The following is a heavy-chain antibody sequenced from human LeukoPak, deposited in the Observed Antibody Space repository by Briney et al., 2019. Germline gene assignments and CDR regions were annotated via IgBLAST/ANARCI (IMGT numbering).Heavy chain of an antibody. D-gene: IGHD5-24*01. CDR1: GFTFGSYA. Sequence: GRSLRPSCAASGFTFGSYAMHWVRQAPGKGLEWVAVISYDGSNKYYADSVKGRFTISRDNSKNTLYLQMNSLRAEDTAVYYCAREHRWLQSHFDYWGQGTLVTVSS. J-gene: IGHJ4*02. CDR2: ISYDGSNK. V-gene: IGHV3-30-3*01. CDR3: AREHRWLQSHFDY.